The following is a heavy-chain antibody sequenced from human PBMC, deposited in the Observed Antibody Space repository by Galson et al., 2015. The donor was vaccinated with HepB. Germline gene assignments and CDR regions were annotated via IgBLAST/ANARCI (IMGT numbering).Heavy chain of an antibody. CDR1: GFTVSSNY. CDR2: IYSGGST. V-gene: IGHV3-53*01. J-gene: IGHJ4*02. Sequence: SLRLSCAASGFTVSSNYMSWVRQAPGKGLEWVSGIYSGGSTYFADSVKGRFTITRDNSKNTLYLQMNSLSAEDTAVYYCERDSRGGNDGFDYWCQGTLVTVSS. CDR3: ERDSRGGNDGFDY. D-gene: IGHD1-1*01.